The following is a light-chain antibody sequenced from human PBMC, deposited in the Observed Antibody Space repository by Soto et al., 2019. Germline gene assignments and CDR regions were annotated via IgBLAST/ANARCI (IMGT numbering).Light chain of an antibody. Sequence: DIQMTQSPSTLSASVGDRVTITCRASQSVSSWLAWYQQKPGKAPKLLIYKASALESGVPSRFSGSGSGTEVTLTISSLQPDDFATYHCQQYKSYWTFGQGTKVEIK. CDR1: QSVSSW. CDR3: QQYKSYWT. V-gene: IGKV1-5*03. J-gene: IGKJ1*01. CDR2: KAS.